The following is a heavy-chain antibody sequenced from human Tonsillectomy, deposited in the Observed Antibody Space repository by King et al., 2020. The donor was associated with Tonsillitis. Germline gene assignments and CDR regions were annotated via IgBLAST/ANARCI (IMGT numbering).Heavy chain of an antibody. Sequence: QLVQSGAEVKKPGESLKISCKGSGYSFISYWIGWVRQMPGKGLEWMGIIYPGDSDTRYSPSFQGQVTISADKSISTAYLQWTSLKASDTAMYYCAGLRGGWKDGDYGIGNWGQGTLVTVSS. CDR2: IYPGDSDT. J-gene: IGHJ4*02. CDR3: AGLRGGWKDGDYGIGN. CDR1: GYSFISYW. D-gene: IGHD4-17*01. V-gene: IGHV5-51*01.